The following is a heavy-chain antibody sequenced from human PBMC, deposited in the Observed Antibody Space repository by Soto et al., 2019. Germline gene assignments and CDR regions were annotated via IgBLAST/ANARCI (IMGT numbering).Heavy chain of an antibody. Sequence: PGGSLRLSCAASGFTFSSYGMHWVRQAPGKGLEWVAVIWYDGSNKYYADSVKGRFTISRDNSKNTLYLQMNSLRAEDTAVYYCARERPHSYGYDYYYYMDVWGKGTTVTVSS. CDR1: GFTFSSYG. CDR2: IWYDGSNK. V-gene: IGHV3-33*01. CDR3: ARERPHSYGYDYYYYMDV. J-gene: IGHJ6*03. D-gene: IGHD5-18*01.